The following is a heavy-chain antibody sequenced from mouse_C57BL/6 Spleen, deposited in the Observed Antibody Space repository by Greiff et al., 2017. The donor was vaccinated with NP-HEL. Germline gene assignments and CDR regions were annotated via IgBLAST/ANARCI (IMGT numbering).Heavy chain of an antibody. CDR3: ASGYVSSYGFAY. Sequence: QVQLKESGPELVKPGASVKLSCKASGYTFTSYDINWVKQRPGQGLEWIGWLYPRDGSNKYNEKFKGKATLTVDPSSRTAYMELHSLTSEDSAVYFCASGYVSSYGFAYWGQGTLVTVSA. J-gene: IGHJ3*01. CDR1: GYTFTSYD. D-gene: IGHD1-1*01. CDR2: LYPRDGSN. V-gene: IGHV1-85*01.